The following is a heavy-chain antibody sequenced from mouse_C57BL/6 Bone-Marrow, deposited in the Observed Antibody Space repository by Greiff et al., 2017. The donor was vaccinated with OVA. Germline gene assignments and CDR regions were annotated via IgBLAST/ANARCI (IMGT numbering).Heavy chain of an antibody. D-gene: IGHD4-1*01. J-gene: IGHJ4*01. Sequence: QVTLKVSGPGILQPSQTLSLTCSFSGFSLSTFGMGVGWIRQPSGKGLEWLAHIWWDDDKSYNPDLKSRLTITKDTAKDQVFLKIAKVDTADTATYYCARIAGGLGRMDYWGQGTSVTVSS. CDR1: GFSLSTFGMG. V-gene: IGHV8-8*01. CDR2: IWWDDDK. CDR3: ARIAGGLGRMDY.